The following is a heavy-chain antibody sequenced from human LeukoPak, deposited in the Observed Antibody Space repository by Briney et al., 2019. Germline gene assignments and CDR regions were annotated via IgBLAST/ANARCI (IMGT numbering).Heavy chain of an antibody. CDR2: ITASGDST. Sequence: GGSLRLSCAGSGFPFSSYPISWVRQPPGKGLEWVSAITASGDSTYSADSVKGRFTIPRDNSRNTLFLEMSSLRAEDTAVYYCAKDLSRLLPTPHDYWGQGTLVTVSS. D-gene: IGHD2-21*02. CDR1: GFPFSSYP. CDR3: AKDLSRLLPTPHDY. V-gene: IGHV3-23*01. J-gene: IGHJ4*02.